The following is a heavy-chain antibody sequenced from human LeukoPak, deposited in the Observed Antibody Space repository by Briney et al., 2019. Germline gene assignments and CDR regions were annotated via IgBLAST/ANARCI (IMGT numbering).Heavy chain of an antibody. CDR2: ISWNSGNI. D-gene: IGHD6-6*01. CDR3: TKGGVSSPDAFDY. CDR1: GFTFDDYA. Sequence: GGSLRLSCAASGFTFDDYAMHWVRQAPGKGLEWVSGISWNSGNIGYADSVKGRFTISRDNAKNSLYLQMNSLGAEDTALYYCTKGGVSSPDAFDYWGQGTLVTVSS. V-gene: IGHV3-9*01. J-gene: IGHJ4*02.